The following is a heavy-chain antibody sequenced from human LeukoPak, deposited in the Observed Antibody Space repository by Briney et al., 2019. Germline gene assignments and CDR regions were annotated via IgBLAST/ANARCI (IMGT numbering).Heavy chain of an antibody. CDR2: MNPNSGNT. CDR1: GYTFTSYD. CDR3: ARACGYSYGYALGY. V-gene: IGHV1-8*01. J-gene: IGHJ4*02. Sequence: GASVKVSCKASGYTFTSYDISWVRQATGQGLEWMGWMNPNSGNTGYAQKFQGRVTMTRNTSISTAYMELSSLRSEDTAVYYCARACGYSYGYALGYWGQGTLVTVSS. D-gene: IGHD5-18*01.